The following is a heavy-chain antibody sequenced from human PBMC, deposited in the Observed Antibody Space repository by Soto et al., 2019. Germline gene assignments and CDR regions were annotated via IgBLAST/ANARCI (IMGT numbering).Heavy chain of an antibody. J-gene: IGHJ5*02. CDR1: GFSFSSYA. V-gene: IGHV3-23*01. D-gene: IGHD3-22*01. CDR3: AKGATMSSVNWFDP. Sequence: EVQLLESGGGLVQPGGSLRLSCAASGFSFSSYAMTWVRQAPGEGLDWVSSISGSGGNTYYAESVKGRFTISRDSSKNTVYLQVNSLRAEDTAVYYCAKGATMSSVNWFDPWGQGTLVIVSS. CDR2: ISGSGGNT.